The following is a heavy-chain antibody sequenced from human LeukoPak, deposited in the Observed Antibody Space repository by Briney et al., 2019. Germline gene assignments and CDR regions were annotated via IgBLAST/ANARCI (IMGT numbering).Heavy chain of an antibody. Sequence: GGSLRLSCAASGFTFSSYAMHWVRHATGKGLEWVSAIGTAGDTYYPGSVKGRFTISRENAKNSLYLQMNSLRAGDTAVYYCARGRSSGEYYFDYWRQGTLVTVSS. D-gene: IGHD6-19*01. V-gene: IGHV3-13*01. CDR1: GFTFSSYA. CDR3: ARGRSSGEYYFDY. CDR2: IGTAGDT. J-gene: IGHJ4*02.